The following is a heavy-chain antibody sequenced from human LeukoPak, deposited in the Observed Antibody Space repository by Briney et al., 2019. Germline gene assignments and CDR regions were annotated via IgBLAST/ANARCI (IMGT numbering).Heavy chain of an antibody. D-gene: IGHD4-17*01. Sequence: SVKVSCKASGGTFSSYAISWVRQAPGQGLEWMGGIIPIFGTANYAQKFQGRVTITADESTSTAYMELSSLRSEDTAVYYCARVADYGDYYFDYWGQGTLVTVSS. V-gene: IGHV1-69*13. CDR3: ARVADYGDYYFDY. J-gene: IGHJ4*02. CDR2: IIPIFGTA. CDR1: GGTFSSYA.